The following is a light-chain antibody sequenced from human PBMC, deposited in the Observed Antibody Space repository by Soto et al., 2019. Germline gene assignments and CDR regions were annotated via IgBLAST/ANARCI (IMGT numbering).Light chain of an antibody. CDR2: GAS. Sequence: EIVRTQSKDTLSVSPGERSTLSFMSGQCVTTNFAWYQQKPGQAPRLLIYGASTRATDIPARFSGSGSGTEFTLTISSLQSEDFAVYYCQQYNSLPPWTFGQGSK. CDR1: QCVTTN. V-gene: IGKV3-15*01. CDR3: QQYNSLPPWT. J-gene: IGKJ1*01.